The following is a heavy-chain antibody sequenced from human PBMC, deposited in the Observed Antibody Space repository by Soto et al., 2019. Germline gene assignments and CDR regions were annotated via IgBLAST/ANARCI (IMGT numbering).Heavy chain of an antibody. D-gene: IGHD3-22*01. CDR1: GFTFSDYY. CDR2: ISSSDTII. CDR3: ARDLGYYDSSGYFDS. J-gene: IGHJ4*02. Sequence: GGSLRLSCAASGFTFSDYYMSWIRQAPGKGLEWVSYISSSDTIISYADSVKGRFTISRDNAKNSLYLQMNSLRAEDTAVYYCARDLGYYDSSGYFDSWGQGTLVTVSS. V-gene: IGHV3-11*01.